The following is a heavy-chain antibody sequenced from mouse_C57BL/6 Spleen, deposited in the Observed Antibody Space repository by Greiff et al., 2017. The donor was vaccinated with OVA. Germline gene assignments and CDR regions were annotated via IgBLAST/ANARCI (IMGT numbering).Heavy chain of an antibody. J-gene: IGHJ4*01. CDR2: IYWDVDK. Sequence: QVTLKVSGPGILQSSQTLSLTCSFSGFSLSTSGMGVSWIRQPSGKGLEWLAHIYWDVDKRYNPSLKSRLTISKDTSRNQVFLKITSVDTADTATYYCARDSITTVVATGAMDYWGQGTSVTVSS. D-gene: IGHD1-1*01. CDR1: GFSLSTSGMG. CDR3: ARDSITTVVATGAMDY. V-gene: IGHV8-12*01.